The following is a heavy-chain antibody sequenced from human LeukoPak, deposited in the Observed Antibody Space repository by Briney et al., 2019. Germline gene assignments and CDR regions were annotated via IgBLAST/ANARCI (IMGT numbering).Heavy chain of an antibody. V-gene: IGHV4-4*07. CDR1: GGSISSYY. CDR3: ARAIHYYDSSGYYPNWFDP. D-gene: IGHD3-22*01. Sequence: SETLSLTCTVSGGSISSYYWSWIRQPAGKGLEWIGRIYTIGSNNYHPSLTTRVTMSVETSKHQFSLKLSSVTAADTAVYYCARAIHYYDSSGYYPNWFDPWGQGTLVTVSP. J-gene: IGHJ5*02. CDR2: IYTIGSN.